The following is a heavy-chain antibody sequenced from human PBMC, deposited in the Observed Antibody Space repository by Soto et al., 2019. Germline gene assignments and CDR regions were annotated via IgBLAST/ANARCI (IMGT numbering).Heavy chain of an antibody. CDR1: GYTFTSYD. CDR3: ERPAAVYYYYGLDV. CDR2: MNPNSGNT. J-gene: IGHJ6*02. Sequence: ASVKVSCKASGYTFTSYDINWVRQATGQGLEWMGWMNPNSGNTGYAQKFQGRVTMTRNTSISTAYMELSSLRSEDTAVYYCERPAAVYYYYGLDVWGQGTTVTVSS. V-gene: IGHV1-8*01. D-gene: IGHD6-13*01.